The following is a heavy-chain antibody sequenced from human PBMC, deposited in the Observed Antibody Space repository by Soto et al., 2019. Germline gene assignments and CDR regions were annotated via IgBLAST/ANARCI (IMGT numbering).Heavy chain of an antibody. J-gene: IGHJ4*02. V-gene: IGHV4-4*02. Sequence: SETLSLTCAVSGVSISSGNWWTWVRQSPQRGLEYIGEIFHDGTANYYPSFERRVAISVDTSKNQFSLKLTSVTAADTAIYFCARLVYDTRLNYMYFDFWGQGTRVTVSS. D-gene: IGHD3-10*01. CDR2: IFHDGTA. CDR3: ARLVYDTRLNYMYFDF. CDR1: GVSISSGNW.